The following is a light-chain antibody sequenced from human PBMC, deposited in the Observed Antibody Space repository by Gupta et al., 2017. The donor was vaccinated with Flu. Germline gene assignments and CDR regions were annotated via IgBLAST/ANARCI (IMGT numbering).Light chain of an antibody. Sequence: SYELTQPPSVSVSPRQTARITCSGDALPKQYAYWYQQKPGQAPVLVIYKDSGRPSGIPERFSGSSAGTTVTLTISGVQAEEEADYYCQSADSSGTWVFGGGTKLTVL. CDR3: QSADSSGTWV. CDR2: KDS. CDR1: ALPKQY. V-gene: IGLV3-25*02. J-gene: IGLJ3*02.